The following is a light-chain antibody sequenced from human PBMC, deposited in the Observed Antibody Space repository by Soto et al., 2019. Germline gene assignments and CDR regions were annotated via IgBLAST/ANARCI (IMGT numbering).Light chain of an antibody. J-gene: IGKJ2*01. Sequence: DIQMTQSPSSLSASVGDRVTFTCRASQSIVAYLNWYQREPGKAPQLLIYAASNLQSAVPSRLSGSGSGTLFYLHRTWLQAEDFSTYYCQQTYSSPYTFAQGNQLDIK. CDR2: AAS. CDR3: QQTYSSPYT. V-gene: IGKV1-39*01. CDR1: QSIVAY.